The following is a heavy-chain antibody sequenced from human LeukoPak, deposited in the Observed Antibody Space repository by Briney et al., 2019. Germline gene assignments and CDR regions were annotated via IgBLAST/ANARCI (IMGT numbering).Heavy chain of an antibody. CDR1: GFTSRTYI. V-gene: IGHV3-23*01. CDR3: AKDGAPEVYYYGSGSYYY. D-gene: IGHD3-10*01. J-gene: IGHJ4*02. Sequence: RGCPRLSCAASGFTSRTYIMNSGRPALGEGLGWGSAISVSGGSTYSADSAKGRFTISRDNSKNTLYLQMNSLRAEDTAVYYCAKDGAPEVYYYGSGSYYYWGQGTLVTVSS. CDR2: ISVSGGST.